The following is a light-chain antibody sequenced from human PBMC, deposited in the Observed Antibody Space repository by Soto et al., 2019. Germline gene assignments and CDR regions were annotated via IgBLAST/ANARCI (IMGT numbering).Light chain of an antibody. V-gene: IGKV3-11*01. Sequence: EIVLTQSPATLSSIPGDRVTLSCRASQSVSSYLAWYQQKPGQAPRLLIYDASNRATGIPARFSGSGSGTDFTLTISSLEPEDFAVYYCQQRSNWPPITFGQGTRLEIK. CDR1: QSVSSY. CDR2: DAS. CDR3: QQRSNWPPIT. J-gene: IGKJ5*01.